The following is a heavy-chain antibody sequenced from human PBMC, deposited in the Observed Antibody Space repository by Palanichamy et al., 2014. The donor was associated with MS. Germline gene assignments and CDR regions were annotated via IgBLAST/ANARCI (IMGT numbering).Heavy chain of an antibody. CDR2: IYTSGST. Sequence: QVQLQESGPGLVKPSETLSLTCTVSGGSISSYYWSWIRQPAGKGLEWIGRIYTSGSTNYNPSLKSRVTMSVDTSKNQFSLKPSSVTAADTAVYYCAREAAYYDFWSGYFYYFDYWGQGTLVTVSS. J-gene: IGHJ4*02. V-gene: IGHV4-4*07. CDR3: AREAAYYDFWSGYFYYFDY. CDR1: GGSISSYY. D-gene: IGHD3-3*01.